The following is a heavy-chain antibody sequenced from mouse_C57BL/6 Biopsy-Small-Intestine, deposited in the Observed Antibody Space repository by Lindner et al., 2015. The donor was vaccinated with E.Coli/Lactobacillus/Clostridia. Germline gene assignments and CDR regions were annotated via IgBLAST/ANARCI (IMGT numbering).Heavy chain of an antibody. V-gene: IGHV1-81*01. CDR2: IIPIFGTA. D-gene: IGHD4-1*01. CDR1: GGTFNNYA. J-gene: IGHJ4*01. Sequence: SVKVSCKASGGTFNNYAINWVRQAPGQGLEWMGGIIPIFGTANYAQKFQGRVTITADKSTSTVYMELISLRSDDTAVYYRARSIGIATPNFDYWGQGTLVTVSS. CDR3: ARSIGIATPNFDY.